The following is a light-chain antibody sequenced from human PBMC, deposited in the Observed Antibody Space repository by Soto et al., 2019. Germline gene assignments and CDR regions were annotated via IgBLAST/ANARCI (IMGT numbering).Light chain of an antibody. CDR1: QSVSSSY. V-gene: IGKV3-20*01. Sequence: IVLTHSPGTLSLSPGERATLSFMSTQSVSSSYLAWYQQKPGQAPRLLIFGASIRDTGIPDRFSGSGSGTDFTLTISRLEPEDFAVYYCHQYGSSPGTFGQGTKVDIK. CDR3: HQYGSSPGT. J-gene: IGKJ1*01. CDR2: GAS.